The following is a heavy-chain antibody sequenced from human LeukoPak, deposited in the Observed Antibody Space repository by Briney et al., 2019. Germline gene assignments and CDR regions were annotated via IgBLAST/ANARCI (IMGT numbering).Heavy chain of an antibody. CDR2: INPNSGNT. D-gene: IGHD3-3*01. CDR3: ARGFGSGYLALAYYYYMDV. Sequence: GASVKVSCKASGYTFTSYDINWVRQATGQGLEWMGWINPNSGNTGYAQKFQGRVTITRNTSISTAYMELSSLRSEDTAVYYCARGFGSGYLALAYYYYMDVWGKGTTVTVS. V-gene: IGHV1-8*03. J-gene: IGHJ6*03. CDR1: GYTFTSYD.